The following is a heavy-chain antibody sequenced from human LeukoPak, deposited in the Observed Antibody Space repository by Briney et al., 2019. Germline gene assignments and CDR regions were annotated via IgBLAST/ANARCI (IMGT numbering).Heavy chain of an antibody. CDR3: AKTGGSGSYELDY. CDR2: ISGSGDRT. CDR1: GFTFSDYG. D-gene: IGHD3-10*01. Sequence: PGGSLRLSCAASGFTFSDYGMSWVRQAPGKGLEGVSSISGSGDRTYYADSVQGRFTISRDNSKNLLYLQMSSLRAEDTAVYYCAKTGGSGSYELDYWGQGTLVTVSS. J-gene: IGHJ4*02. V-gene: IGHV3-23*01.